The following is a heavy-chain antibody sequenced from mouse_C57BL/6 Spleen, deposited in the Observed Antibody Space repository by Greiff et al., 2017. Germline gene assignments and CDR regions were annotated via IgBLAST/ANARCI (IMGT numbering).Heavy chain of an antibody. D-gene: IGHD4-1*02. CDR3: ARNEPQLGAFAY. Sequence: EVQLQQSGPELVKPGASVKISCKASGYSFTGYYMNWVKQSPGKSLEWIGEIIPSTGSTTYNQKFKGKATLTVDKSSSTAYMQLQSLTTEDSAVYYCARNEPQLGAFAYWGQGTLGTVSA. V-gene: IGHV1-42*01. CDR1: GYSFTGYY. J-gene: IGHJ3*01. CDR2: IIPSTGST.